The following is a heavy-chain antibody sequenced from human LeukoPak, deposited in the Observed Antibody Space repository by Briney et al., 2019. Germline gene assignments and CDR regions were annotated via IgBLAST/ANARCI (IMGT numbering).Heavy chain of an antibody. J-gene: IGHJ3*02. CDR3: ASLFPKILAFDI. V-gene: IGHV4-34*01. CDR2: INHSGST. Sequence: PSETLSLTCAVYGGSFSGYYWSWIRQPPGKGLEWIGEINHSGSTNYNPSPKSRVTISVDTSKNQFSLKLSSVTAADTAVYYCASLFPKILAFDIWGQGTMVTVSS. D-gene: IGHD2/OR15-2a*01. CDR1: GGSFSGYY.